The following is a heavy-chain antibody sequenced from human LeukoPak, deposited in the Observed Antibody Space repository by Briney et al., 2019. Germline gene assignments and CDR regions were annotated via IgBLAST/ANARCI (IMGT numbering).Heavy chain of an antibody. CDR3: ARGLPRGQQLVQGDY. CDR2: ISSSSSYI. J-gene: IGHJ4*02. CDR1: GFTFSSYS. D-gene: IGHD6-13*01. V-gene: IGHV3-21*01. Sequence: GGSLRLSCAASGFTFSSYSMNWVRQAPGKGLEWVSSISSSSSYIYYADSVKGRFTISRDNAKNSLYLQMNSLRAGDTAVYYCARGLPRGQQLVQGDYWGQGTLVTVSS.